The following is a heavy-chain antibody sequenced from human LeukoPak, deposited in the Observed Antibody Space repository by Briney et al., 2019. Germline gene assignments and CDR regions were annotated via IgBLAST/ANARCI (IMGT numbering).Heavy chain of an antibody. CDR1: GFTFSNYW. CDR3: AKDLIGYCSSTSCPFPDY. V-gene: IGHV3-74*01. D-gene: IGHD2-2*01. J-gene: IGHJ4*02. CDR2: INTDGRST. Sequence: PGGSLRLSCAASGFTFSNYWMHWVRQAPGKGLVWVSRINTDGRSTSYADSVKDRFTISRDNSKNTLYLQMNSLRAEDTAVYYCAKDLIGYCSSTSCPFPDYWGQGTLVTVSS.